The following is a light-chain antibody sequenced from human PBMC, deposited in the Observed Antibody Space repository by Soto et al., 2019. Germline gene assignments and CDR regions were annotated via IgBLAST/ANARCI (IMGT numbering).Light chain of an antibody. V-gene: IGLV1-40*01. Sequence: QSVLTQPPSVSGAPGQRVTISCSGTSPNIGAGYDVHWYHQLPGTATKLLIFGNNNRPSGVPARFSASRSGTSASLAITGLQAEDDADYYCHSFDTSLRGSVFGGGTKVTVL. J-gene: IGLJ3*02. CDR1: SPNIGAGYD. CDR2: GNN. CDR3: HSFDTSLRGSV.